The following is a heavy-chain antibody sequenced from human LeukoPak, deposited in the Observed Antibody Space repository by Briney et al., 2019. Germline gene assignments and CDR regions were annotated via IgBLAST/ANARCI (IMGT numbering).Heavy chain of an antibody. J-gene: IGHJ1*01. CDR2: ISAYNGNT. D-gene: IGHD3-22*01. CDR3: ARDHGDYDSSGCYSRYFQH. CDR1: GYTFTSYG. V-gene: IGHV1-18*01. Sequence: ASVKVSCKASGYTFTSYGISWVRQAPGQGLEWMGWISAYNGNTNYAQKLQGRVTMTTDTSTSTAYMELRSLRSDDTAVYYCARDHGDYDSSGCYSRYFQHWGQGTLVTVSS.